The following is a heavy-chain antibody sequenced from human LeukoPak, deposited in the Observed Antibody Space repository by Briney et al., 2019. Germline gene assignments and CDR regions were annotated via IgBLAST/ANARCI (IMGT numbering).Heavy chain of an antibody. Sequence: PSETLSLTCTVSGGSISSSSYYWGWIRQPPGKGLEWIGSIYYSGSTYYNPSLKSRVTISVATSKNKFSLKLSSVTAADTAVYYCARQGRLLLQYYFDYWGQGTLVTVSS. CDR2: IYYSGST. CDR3: ARQGRLLLQYYFDY. D-gene: IGHD3-22*01. J-gene: IGHJ4*02. V-gene: IGHV4-39*01. CDR1: GGSISSSSYY.